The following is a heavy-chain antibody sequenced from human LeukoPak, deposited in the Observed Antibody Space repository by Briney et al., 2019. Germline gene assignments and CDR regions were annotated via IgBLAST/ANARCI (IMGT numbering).Heavy chain of an antibody. Sequence: TGGSLRLSCAASGFTFGSYGMHWVRQAPGKGLDWVALISYDGSNKYYADSVRGRFTISRDNSKNTLSLQMNSLKTEDTAVYYCTTWWWLGELSRYADYWGQGTLVTVSS. CDR2: ISYDGSNK. CDR3: TTWWWLGELSRYADY. D-gene: IGHD3-16*02. CDR1: GFTFGSYG. V-gene: IGHV3-30*03. J-gene: IGHJ4*02.